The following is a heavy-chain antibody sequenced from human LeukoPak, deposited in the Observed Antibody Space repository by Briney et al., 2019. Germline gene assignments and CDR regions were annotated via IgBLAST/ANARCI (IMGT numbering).Heavy chain of an antibody. Sequence: PGGSLRLSCAASRFTISDYYMSWVRQAPGKSLEWVANIKADGSVVNYVDTVGGRFTISRDNAKNSLYLQLNSLRAEDTAVYYCARDWCDSGSYCRGAGLDLWGQGTMVTVSS. CDR2: IKADGSVV. J-gene: IGHJ3*01. V-gene: IGHV3-7*01. CDR3: ARDWCDSGSYCRGAGLDL. D-gene: IGHD3-10*01. CDR1: RFTISDYY.